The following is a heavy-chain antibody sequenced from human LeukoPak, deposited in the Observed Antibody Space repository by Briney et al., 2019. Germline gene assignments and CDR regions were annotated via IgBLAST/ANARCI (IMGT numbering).Heavy chain of an antibody. V-gene: IGHV1-69*05. CDR1: GGTFSSYA. Sequence: SMKVSCMASGGTFSSYAISWVRQAPGQGLEGMGGIIPIFGTANFAQKFQGGVTLTTDESTSTAYMERRSLKSEDTAVYYCGRGYGDYWADYWGQGTLVTVSS. CDR2: IIPIFGTA. J-gene: IGHJ4*02. CDR3: GRGYGDYWADY. D-gene: IGHD4-17*01.